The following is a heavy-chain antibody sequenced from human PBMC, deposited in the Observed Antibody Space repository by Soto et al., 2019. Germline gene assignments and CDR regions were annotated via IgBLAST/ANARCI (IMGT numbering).Heavy chain of an antibody. Sequence: GGSLRLSCAASGFTFSSYGMHWVRQAPGKGLEWVAVIWYDGSNKYYADSVKGRFTISRDNSKNTLYLQMNSLRAEDTAVYYCARDGASMTTVRYHWFDPWGQGTLVTVSS. D-gene: IGHD4-4*01. CDR2: IWYDGSNK. J-gene: IGHJ5*02. V-gene: IGHV3-33*01. CDR1: GFTFSSYG. CDR3: ARDGASMTTVRYHWFDP.